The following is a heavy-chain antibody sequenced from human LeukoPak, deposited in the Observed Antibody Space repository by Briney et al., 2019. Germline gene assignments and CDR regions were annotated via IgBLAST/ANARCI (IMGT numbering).Heavy chain of an antibody. J-gene: IGHJ4*02. Sequence: GGSLRLSCAASGFTFSSYWMHWVRQAPGKGLVWVSRINSDGSSTSYADSVKGRFTISRDNAKSTLYLQMNSLRAEDTAVYYCANYPAPYAYDSSGHWGQGTLVTVSS. D-gene: IGHD3-22*01. CDR1: GFTFSSYW. CDR3: ANYPAPYAYDSSGH. V-gene: IGHV3-74*01. CDR2: INSDGSST.